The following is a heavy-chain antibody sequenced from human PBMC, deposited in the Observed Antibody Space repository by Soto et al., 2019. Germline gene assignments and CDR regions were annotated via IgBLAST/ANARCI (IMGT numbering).Heavy chain of an antibody. D-gene: IGHD3-22*01. Sequence: SETLSLTCSVSGYSISNSRFYWAWIRQPPGEGLEWIGSIYHTGNAYYNPSLKSRVTIFVDTSKNQFSLKLTSVTAADTALYYCARDYFDSSDYTTNWFDPWGQGTLVTVSS. CDR2: IYHTGNA. CDR1: GYSISNSRFY. J-gene: IGHJ5*02. V-gene: IGHV4-39*01. CDR3: ARDYFDSSDYTTNWFDP.